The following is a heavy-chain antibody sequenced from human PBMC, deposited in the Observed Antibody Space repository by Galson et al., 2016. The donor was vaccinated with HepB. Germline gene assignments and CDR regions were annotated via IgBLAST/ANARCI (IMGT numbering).Heavy chain of an antibody. CDR2: ISSNSGTT. V-gene: IGHV3-48*02. J-gene: IGHJ6*02. Sequence: SLRLSCAASGFTFSSYTMNWVRQAPGKGLERVSYISSNSGTTYYADSVKGRFTVSRDNAKSSLNLQMNSLRDEDTAVYFCARVLFGSGSYWCLDVWGQGTTVTVSS. CDR3: ARVLFGSGSYWCLDV. D-gene: IGHD3-10*01. CDR1: GFTFSSYT.